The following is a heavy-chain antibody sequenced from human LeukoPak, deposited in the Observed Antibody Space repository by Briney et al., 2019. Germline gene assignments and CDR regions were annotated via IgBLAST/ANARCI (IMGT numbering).Heavy chain of an antibody. Sequence: ASVKVSCKASGYTFTSYYMHWVRQAPGQGLEWMGIINPSGGSTNYAQKLQDRVTMTRDTSTSTVYMELSSLRSEDTAVYHCARDPRYGSGQTWFDPWGQGTLVTVSS. J-gene: IGHJ5*02. D-gene: IGHD3-10*01. CDR3: ARDPRYGSGQTWFDP. CDR2: INPSGGST. V-gene: IGHV1-46*01. CDR1: GYTFTSYY.